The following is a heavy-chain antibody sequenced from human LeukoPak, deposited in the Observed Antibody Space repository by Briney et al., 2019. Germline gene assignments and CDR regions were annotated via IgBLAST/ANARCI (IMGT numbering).Heavy chain of an antibody. D-gene: IGHD3-10*01. CDR2: IYHSGST. Sequence: SQTLSLTFAVSGGSISSGGYSWSWIRQPPGKGLEWIGYIYHSGSTYYNPSLKSRVTISVDRSKNQFSLKLSPVTTADTAVYYCAREGHYYASGSGAFDIWGQGTMITVSS. CDR1: GGSISSGGYS. V-gene: IGHV4-30-2*01. J-gene: IGHJ3*02. CDR3: AREGHYYASGSGAFDI.